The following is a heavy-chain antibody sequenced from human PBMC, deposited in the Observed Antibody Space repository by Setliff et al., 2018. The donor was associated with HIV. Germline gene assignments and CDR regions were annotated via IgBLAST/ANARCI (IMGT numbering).Heavy chain of an antibody. Sequence: GGSLRLSCAASGFTFNTYSLNWVRQAPGKGLEWFSSISSTGTYIYYADSVRGRFTISRDNAKNSVFLQMNSLRGEDTGVYYCARLGTARSFDIWGLGTLVTVSS. V-gene: IGHV3-21*06. CDR1: GFTFNTYS. J-gene: IGHJ4*01. CDR2: ISSTGTYI. CDR3: ARLGTARSFDI. D-gene: IGHD7-27*01.